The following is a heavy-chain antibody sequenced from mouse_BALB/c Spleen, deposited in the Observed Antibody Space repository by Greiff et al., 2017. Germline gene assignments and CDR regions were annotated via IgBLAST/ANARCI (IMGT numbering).Heavy chain of an antibody. CDR3: ARLGGNYWFAY. V-gene: IGHV5-9-4*01. D-gene: IGHD2-1*01. Sequence: RLEWVAEISSGGSYTYYPDTVTGRFTISRDNAKNTLYLEMSSLRSEDTAMYYCARLGGNYWFAYWGQGTLVTVSA. J-gene: IGHJ3*01. CDR2: ISSGGSYT.